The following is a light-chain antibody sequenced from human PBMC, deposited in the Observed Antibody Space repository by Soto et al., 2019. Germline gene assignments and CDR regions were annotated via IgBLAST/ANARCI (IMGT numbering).Light chain of an antibody. CDR1: QIISSY. V-gene: IGKV1-39*01. Sequence: DIQRTQSPASRSGSVGDRVTITSRASQIISSYLNWYQQKPGKAPKLLIYAASSLQSGVPSRFSGSGSGTDFTLTISSLQPEDFATYYCQQSYSTPLTFGGGTKVDIK. CDR3: QQSYSTPLT. J-gene: IGKJ4*01. CDR2: AAS.